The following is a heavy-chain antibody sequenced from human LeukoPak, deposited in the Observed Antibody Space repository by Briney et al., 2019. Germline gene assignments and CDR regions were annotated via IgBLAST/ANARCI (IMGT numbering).Heavy chain of an antibody. CDR3: ARAPAGPPYYYMDV. CDR2: IYYSGST. Sequence: SETLSLTCTVSGGSISSYYWSWIRQPPGKGLEWIGYIYYSGSTNYNPSLRGRVTISVDTSKNEVFLKLTSVTAADTAVYYCARAPAGPPYYYMDVWGKGTTITVSS. V-gene: IGHV4-59*01. J-gene: IGHJ6*03. CDR1: GGSISSYY.